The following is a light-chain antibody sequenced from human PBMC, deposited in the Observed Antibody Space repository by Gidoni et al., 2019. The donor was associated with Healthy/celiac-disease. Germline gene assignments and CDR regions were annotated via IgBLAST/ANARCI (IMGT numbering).Light chain of an antibody. Sequence: QSVLTQPPSASGPPGQRVTISCSGSSSNIGSNTVNWYQQLPGTAPKLLIYSNNQRPSGVPGRFSGSKSGTSASLAISWLQSEDEADYYCAAWDDSLNGFWVFGGGTKLTVL. CDR2: SNN. V-gene: IGLV1-44*01. CDR1: SSNIGSNT. CDR3: AAWDDSLNGFWV. J-gene: IGLJ3*02.